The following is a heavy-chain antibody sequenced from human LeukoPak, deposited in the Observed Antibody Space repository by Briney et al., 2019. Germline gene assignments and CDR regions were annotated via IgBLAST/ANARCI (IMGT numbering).Heavy chain of an antibody. CDR3: ASMTPAVRNNCFEP. Sequence: PSETLSLTCTVSGGSISSSTYYWGWVRQPPGKGLEWIGSVSCSGTTYYNTSLRSRVTISIDSSRNQFSLKVTSVTSADTAVYYCASMTPAVRNNCFEPRGQGTLVTVSS. J-gene: IGHJ5*02. V-gene: IGHV4-39*01. CDR2: VSCSGTT. D-gene: IGHD2-2*01. CDR1: GGSISSSTYY.